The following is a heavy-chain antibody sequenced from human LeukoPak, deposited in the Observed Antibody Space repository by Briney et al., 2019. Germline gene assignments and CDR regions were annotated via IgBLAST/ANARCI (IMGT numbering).Heavy chain of an antibody. CDR1: GGSISSGSYY. D-gene: IGHD6-19*01. CDR3: ARDRQWLVSNWFDP. V-gene: IGHV4-61*02. CDR2: IYTSGST. J-gene: IGHJ5*02. Sequence: SETLSLTCTVSGGSISSGSYYWSWIRQPAGKGLEWIGRIYTSGSTNYNPSLKSRVTISVDTSKNQFSLKLSSVTAADTAVYYCARDRQWLVSNWFDPWGQGTLVTVSS.